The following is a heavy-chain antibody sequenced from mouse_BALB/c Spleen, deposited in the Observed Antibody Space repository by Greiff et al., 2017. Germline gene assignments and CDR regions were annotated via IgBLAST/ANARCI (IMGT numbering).Heavy chain of an antibody. CDR3: ARSQYGNYAWFAY. D-gene: IGHD2-10*02. J-gene: IGHJ3*01. CDR1: GFTFSSFG. Sequence: EVQGVESGGGLVKPGGSRKLSCAASGFTFSSFGMHWVRQAPEKGLEWVAYISSGSSTIYYADTVKGRFTISRDNPKNTLFLQMTSLRSEDTAMYYCARSQYGNYAWFAYWGQGTLVTVSA. V-gene: IGHV5-17*02. CDR2: ISSGSSTI.